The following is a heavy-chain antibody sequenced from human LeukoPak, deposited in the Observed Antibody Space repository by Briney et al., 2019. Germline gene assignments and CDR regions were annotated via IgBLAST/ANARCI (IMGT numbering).Heavy chain of an antibody. CDR3: AREITIHLPGYFDL. CDR1: GGTFSSYA. J-gene: IGHJ2*01. CDR2: IIPIFGTA. D-gene: IGHD3-3*01. Sequence: ASVKVSCKASGGTFSSYAISWVRQAPGQGLEWMGGIIPIFGTANYAQKFQGRVTITADESTSTAYMELSSLRSEDTAVYYCAREITIHLPGYFDLWGRGTLVTVSS. V-gene: IGHV1-69*13.